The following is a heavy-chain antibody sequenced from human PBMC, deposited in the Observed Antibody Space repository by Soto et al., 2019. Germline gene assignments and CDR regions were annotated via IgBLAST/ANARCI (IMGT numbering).Heavy chain of an antibody. J-gene: IGHJ6*02. CDR1: GYTFISHG. V-gene: IGHV1-18*04. Sequence: QVQLVQSGVEVKKPGASVTVSCKASGYTFISHGISWVRQAPGQGLEWMEWISGKNGNTNYAQKLQGRVTLTTDTSTSTAYMELRSLRSDDTAVYYCARVSSSIVVVPDYGMDVWGQGTTVTVSS. CDR2: ISGKNGNT. CDR3: ARVSSSIVVVPDYGMDV. D-gene: IGHD2-15*01.